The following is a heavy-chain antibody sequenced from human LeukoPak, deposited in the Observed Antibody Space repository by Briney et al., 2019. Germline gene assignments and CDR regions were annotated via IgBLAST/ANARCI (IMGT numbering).Heavy chain of an antibody. D-gene: IGHD1-1*01. Sequence: SETLSLTCTVSGGSISSYYWSWLRQPPGKGLEGIGYIYYSGSTNYNPSLKSRVTISVDTSKHQFYLKLSSVAAAATAVYYCARDRTQLERWGYYYYGMDVWGKGTTVTVSS. CDR3: ARDRTQLERWGYYYYGMDV. V-gene: IGHV4-59*01. CDR1: GGSISSYY. J-gene: IGHJ6*04. CDR2: IYYSGST.